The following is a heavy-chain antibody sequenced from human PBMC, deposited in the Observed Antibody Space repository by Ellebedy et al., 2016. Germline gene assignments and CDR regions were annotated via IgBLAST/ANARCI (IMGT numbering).Heavy chain of an antibody. J-gene: IGHJ4*02. CDR2: ISSSSSYI. CDR1: GFTFSSYS. D-gene: IGHD6-13*01. CDR3: ARDKGIAAAGLDY. Sequence: GESLKISXAASGFTFSSYSMNWVRQAPGKGLEWVSSISSSSSYIYYADSVKGRFTISRDNAKNSLYLQMNSLRAEDTAVYYCARDKGIAAAGLDYWGQGTLVTVSS. V-gene: IGHV3-21*01.